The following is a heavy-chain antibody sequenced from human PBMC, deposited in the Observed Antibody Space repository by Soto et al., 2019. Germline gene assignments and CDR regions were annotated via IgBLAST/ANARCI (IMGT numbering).Heavy chain of an antibody. V-gene: IGHV1-46*01. CDR1: RDTFTSYY. CDR3: ARSSGGNFGIIIEGTNWFAP. J-gene: IGHJ5*02. D-gene: IGHD1-26*01. CDR2: INPHGGST. Sequence: QLVQSGGEVKQPGASVKVSCKAPRDTFTSYYINWVRQAPGQGLELMGVINPHGGSTAYAQKFKGRVTLTRDTSASMVYMEVSRLTSEDTAMYYCARSSGGNFGIIIEGTNWFAPWGQGTLVTVSS.